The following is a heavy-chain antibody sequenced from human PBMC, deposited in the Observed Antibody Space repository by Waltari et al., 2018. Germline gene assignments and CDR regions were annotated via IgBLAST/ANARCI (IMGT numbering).Heavy chain of an antibody. D-gene: IGHD2-2*01. CDR2: IYYSGST. CDR1: GGSISSGGYY. Sequence: QVQLQESGPGLVKPSQTLSLTCTVSGGSISSGGYYLSWIRQHPGKGLEWIGYIYYSGSTYYNPSLKTRVTTSVDTSKNQFSLKLSSVTAADTAVYYCARAGSSAILTAFDIWGQGTMVTVSS. CDR3: ARAGSSAILTAFDI. V-gene: IGHV4-31*03. J-gene: IGHJ3*02.